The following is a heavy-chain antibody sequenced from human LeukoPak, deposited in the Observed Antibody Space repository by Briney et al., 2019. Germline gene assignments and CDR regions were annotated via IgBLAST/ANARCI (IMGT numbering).Heavy chain of an antibody. D-gene: IGHD2-2*01. V-gene: IGHV5-51*01. J-gene: IGHJ6*03. Sequence: GESLKISCKGSGYSFTSYWLGWVRQMPGKGLEWMGIMYPGDSDTRYSPSFQGQVTISADKSISTAYLQLSSLKASDTAMYYWARNQFSSASSSMDVWGKGTSVTVFS. CDR3: ARNQFSSASSSMDV. CDR1: GYSFTSYW. CDR2: MYPGDSDT.